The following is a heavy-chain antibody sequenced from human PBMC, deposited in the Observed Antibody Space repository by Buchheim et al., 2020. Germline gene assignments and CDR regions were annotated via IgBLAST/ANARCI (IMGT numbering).Heavy chain of an antibody. CDR2: IKQDGHDK. D-gene: IGHD7-27*01. J-gene: IGHJ4*02. CDR1: GFSFSSYW. CDR3: ARVSNWDLDH. Sequence: EVQLVESGGGLVQPGGSLSLSCAASGFSFSSYWMSWVRQAPGKGLEWVASIKQDGHDKYYVDSLKGRFTISRDNAKTSLLLQIDSLRAEDTAVYYCARVSNWDLDHWGQGTL. V-gene: IGHV3-7*01.